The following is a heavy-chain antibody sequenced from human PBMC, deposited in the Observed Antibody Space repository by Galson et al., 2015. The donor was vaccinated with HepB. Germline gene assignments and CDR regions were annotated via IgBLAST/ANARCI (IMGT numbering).Heavy chain of an antibody. CDR1: GFSLSTSGVS. CDR3: AHRHVTLRGDYGDY. Sequence: PALVKPTQTLTLTCTFSGFSLSTSGVSVGWIRQPPGKALEWLALIYWDDDRRYSPSLKSRLTITKDTSKNQVVLTMTNMDPVDTATYYCAHRHVTLRGDYGDYWGQGTLVTVSS. J-gene: IGHJ4*02. V-gene: IGHV2-5*02. D-gene: IGHD4-17*01. CDR2: IYWDDDR.